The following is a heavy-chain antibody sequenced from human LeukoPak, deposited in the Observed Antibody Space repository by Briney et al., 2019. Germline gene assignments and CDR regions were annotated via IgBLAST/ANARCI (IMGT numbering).Heavy chain of an antibody. CDR1: GLIFNTYA. D-gene: IGHD4-17*01. J-gene: IGHJ4*02. CDR3: TKEHDYGNYAEDY. V-gene: IGHV3-23*01. Sequence: GGSLRLSCAASGLIFNTYAMTWVRQAPGKGLEWVSSILASGGTTYYADSVKGRFTISRDNSNNTLYLQMSSLRAEDTAVYYCTKEHDYGNYAEDYWGQGTLVTVSS. CDR2: ILASGGTT.